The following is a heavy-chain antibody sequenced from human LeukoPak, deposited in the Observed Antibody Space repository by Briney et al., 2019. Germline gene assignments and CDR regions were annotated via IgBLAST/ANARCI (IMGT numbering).Heavy chain of an antibody. J-gene: IGHJ4*02. CDR3: ARGALYYFDY. V-gene: IGHV4-34*01. CDR1: GGSFSGYY. CDR2: INHSGST. Sequence: NPSETLSLTCAVYGGSFSGYYWSWIRQPPGKGLEWIGEINHSGSTNYNPSLKSRVTISVDTSKNQFSLKLSSVTAADTAVYYCARGALYYFDYWGQGTLVTVSS.